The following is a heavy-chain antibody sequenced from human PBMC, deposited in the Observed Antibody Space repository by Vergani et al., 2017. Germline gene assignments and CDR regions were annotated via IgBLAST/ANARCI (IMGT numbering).Heavy chain of an antibody. Sequence: QVQLQQWGAGLLKPSESLSLTCAVYGGSFSGYYWSWIRQPPGKGLEWIGEINHSGSTNYNPSLKSRFTISVDTSTNQFSLKLSSVTAADTAVYYCAKPSFVTMVRGVRRGAFDIWGQGTMVTVSS. V-gene: IGHV4-34*01. CDR2: INHSGST. CDR3: AKPSFVTMVRGVRRGAFDI. D-gene: IGHD3-10*01. CDR1: GGSFSGYY. J-gene: IGHJ3*02.